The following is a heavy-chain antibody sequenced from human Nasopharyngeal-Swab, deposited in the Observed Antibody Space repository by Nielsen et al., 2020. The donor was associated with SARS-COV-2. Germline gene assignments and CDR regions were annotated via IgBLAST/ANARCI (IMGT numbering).Heavy chain of an antibody. CDR2: TSASGTT. D-gene: IGHD3-22*01. CDR3: AREGRYYDRSAYNHYYFDS. CDR1: GGSINGGDYY. V-gene: IGHV4-61*02. Sequence: LRLSCTVSGGSINGGDYYWSWIRLPAGEGLEWIGRTSASGTTNYNPSLKSRVTISMDTSKSQLSLKLYSATAAETAVYYCAREGRYYDRSAYNHYYFDSWGQGTLVTVSS. J-gene: IGHJ4*02.